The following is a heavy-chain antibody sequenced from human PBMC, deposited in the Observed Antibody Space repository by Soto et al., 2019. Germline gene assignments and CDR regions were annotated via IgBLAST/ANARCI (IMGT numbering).Heavy chain of an antibody. CDR1: GFTFSSYS. V-gene: IGHV3-21*01. Sequence: EVQLVESGGGLVKPGGSLRLSCAASGFTFSSYSMNWVRQAPGKGLEWVSSISRSSSYIYYADSVKGRFTISRDNAKNSLYLQMNSLRAEDTAVYYCASGMCGVPAACHHFDYWGQGTLVTVSS. CDR2: ISRSSSYI. J-gene: IGHJ4*02. CDR3: ASGMCGVPAACHHFDY. D-gene: IGHD2-2*01.